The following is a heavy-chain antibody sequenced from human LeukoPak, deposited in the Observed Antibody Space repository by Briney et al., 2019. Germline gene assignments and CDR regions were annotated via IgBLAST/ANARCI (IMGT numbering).Heavy chain of an antibody. Sequence: ASVKVSCKASGYTFTGYCMHWVRQAPGQGLEWMGWINPNSGGTNYAQKFQGRVTMTRDTSVSTAYMELSRLRSDDTAVYYCAREPSGWELPTDYWGQGTLVTVTA. CDR3: AREPSGWELPTDY. CDR1: GYTFTGYC. D-gene: IGHD1-26*01. V-gene: IGHV1-2*02. J-gene: IGHJ4*02. CDR2: INPNSGGT.